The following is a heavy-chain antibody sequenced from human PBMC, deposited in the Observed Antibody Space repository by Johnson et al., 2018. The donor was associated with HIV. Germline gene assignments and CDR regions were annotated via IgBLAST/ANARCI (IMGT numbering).Heavy chain of an antibody. D-gene: IGHD2-21*01. CDR2: ISYDGSNK. CDR3: AKEGGIRRVAVELRAYSVDI. Sequence: QVQLVESGGGVVQPGKSLRLSCVASGFSFSSYGMHWVRQAPGKGLEWVALISYDGSNKYYADSVEGRFTISRVNSKNTLYLEMNSLTPEDTAVYYCAKEGGIRRVAVELRAYSVDIWGQGTMVTVSS. V-gene: IGHV3-30*18. CDR1: GFSFSSYG. J-gene: IGHJ3*02.